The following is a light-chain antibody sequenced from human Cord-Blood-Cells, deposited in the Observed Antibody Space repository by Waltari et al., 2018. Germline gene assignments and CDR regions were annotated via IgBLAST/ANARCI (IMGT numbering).Light chain of an antibody. V-gene: IGKV1-5*01. CDR2: DAS. CDR3: QQYNSYLT. J-gene: IGKJ4*01. Sequence: DTQMTQSPSTLSASVGDRVIITCRASQSISSWLARYQQQPGKAPKLLIYDASSLESGVPSRFSGSGSGTEFTLTISSLQPDDFATYYCQQYNSYLTFGGGTKVEIK. CDR1: QSISSW.